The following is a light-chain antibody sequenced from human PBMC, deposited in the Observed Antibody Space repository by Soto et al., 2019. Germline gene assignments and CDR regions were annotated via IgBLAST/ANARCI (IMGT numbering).Light chain of an antibody. J-gene: IGKJ1*01. CDR1: RSVSNN. V-gene: IGKV3-15*01. CDR2: GAS. Sequence: EIVMTQSPATLSVSPGERATLSCRASRSVSNNLVWYQQKPGQAPRLLIYGASTRATGIPARFRGSGSGTEFTPTISSLQSEDFAIYYCQQYNNWPRTFGQGTKVEIK. CDR3: QQYNNWPRT.